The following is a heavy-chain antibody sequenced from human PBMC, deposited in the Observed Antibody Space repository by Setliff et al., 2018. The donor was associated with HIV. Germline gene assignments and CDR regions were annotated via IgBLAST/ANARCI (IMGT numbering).Heavy chain of an antibody. CDR2: IYPADSDT. CDR3: ARHSSSGWYSDHDAFDI. CDR1: GYSFTNYR. D-gene: IGHD6-19*01. Sequence: PGESLKISCKGSGYSFTNYRIGWVRQMPGKGLEWMGIIYPADSDTRYSPSFQGQVTISADKSISTAYLQWSSLKASDTAMYYCARHSSSGWYSDHDAFDIWGQGTMVTVSS. J-gene: IGHJ3*02. V-gene: IGHV5-51*01.